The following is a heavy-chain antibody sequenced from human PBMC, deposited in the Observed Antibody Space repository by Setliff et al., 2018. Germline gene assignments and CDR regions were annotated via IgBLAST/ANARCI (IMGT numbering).Heavy chain of an antibody. Sequence: PSETLSLTCAVSGSSVRSRHYWGWIRQPPGRGLEWIGSIYHSGTTYYNPSLKSRVTISVDTSKNQFSLKLSSVTAADTAVYYCARVTYYYDSSGCPDYWGQGTLVTVSS. J-gene: IGHJ4*02. CDR1: GSSVRSRHY. CDR2: IYHSGTT. CDR3: ARVTYYYDSSGCPDY. V-gene: IGHV4-38-2*01. D-gene: IGHD3-22*01.